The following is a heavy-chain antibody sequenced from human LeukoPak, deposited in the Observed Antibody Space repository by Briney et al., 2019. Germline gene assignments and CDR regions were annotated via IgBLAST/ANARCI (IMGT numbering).Heavy chain of an antibody. CDR1: GFTFSSYT. CDR2: ITTGDGNT. CDR3: AKLGGYYDNSASRYFDY. Sequence: GGSLRLSCAASGFTFSSYTMTWVRQAPGKGLKWVSTITTGDGNTYYADSVKGRFTVSRDDSKNTPYLQMNSLRADDTAVYYCAKLGGYYDNSASRYFDYWGQGTLVTVSS. J-gene: IGHJ4*02. D-gene: IGHD3-22*01. V-gene: IGHV3-23*01.